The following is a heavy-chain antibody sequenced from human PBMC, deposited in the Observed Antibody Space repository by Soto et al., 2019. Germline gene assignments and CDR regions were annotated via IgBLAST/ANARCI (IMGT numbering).Heavy chain of an antibody. Sequence: QVQLQESGPGLVKPSQTLSLTCTVSGGSISSGGYYWSWIRQHPGKGLEWIGYIYYSGSTSYNPSLKSRFTISVDTSKNQFTLKLSSVTAADTAVYYCARGSIFGVVPNGFDPWGQGTLVTVSS. D-gene: IGHD3-3*01. J-gene: IGHJ5*02. CDR2: IYYSGST. CDR1: GGSISSGGYY. CDR3: ARGSIFGVVPNGFDP. V-gene: IGHV4-31*03.